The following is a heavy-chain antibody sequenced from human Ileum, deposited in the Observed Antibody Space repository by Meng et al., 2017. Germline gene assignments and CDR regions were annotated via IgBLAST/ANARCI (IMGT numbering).Heavy chain of an antibody. V-gene: IGHV3-74*01. CDR3: ARGNVGRRSQSHDC. J-gene: IGHJ4*02. CDR1: EFTFSSYW. CDR2: ISSDGSSK. Sequence: GESLKISCAASEFTFSSYWMHWVRQAPGKGLEWVSGISSDGSSKTYADSVKGRFTISRDNAKNTLYLQMNSLRAEDTAVYYCARGNVGRRSQSHDCWGQGTLVTVSS. D-gene: IGHD1-26*01.